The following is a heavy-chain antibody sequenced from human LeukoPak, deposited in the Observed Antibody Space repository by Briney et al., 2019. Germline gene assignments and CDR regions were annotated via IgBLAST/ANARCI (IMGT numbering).Heavy chain of an antibody. Sequence: SETLSLTCVLYGWSFSRYYWICLRQPPGKGLKWIGEINHSGSTNYNPSLKSRVTISVDTSKNQFSLKLNSVTAADTAVYYCARVTTVAGIYCGQGTLVTVSS. D-gene: IGHD6-19*01. V-gene: IGHV4-34*01. J-gene: IGHJ4*02. CDR3: ARVTTVAGIY. CDR2: INHSGST. CDR1: GWSFSRYY.